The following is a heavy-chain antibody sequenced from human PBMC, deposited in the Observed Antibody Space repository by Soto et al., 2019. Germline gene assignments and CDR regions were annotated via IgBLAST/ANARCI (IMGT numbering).Heavy chain of an antibody. CDR2: INVDKGNT. V-gene: IGHV1-3*01. J-gene: IGHJ4*02. Sequence: VKVSCKASGYTFTNYAIHWVRQAPGQRPEWMGWINVDKGNTKHSQRFQGRVTITRDAYASRAYMELSSLRSEDTAVYYCARDPAAAAYYFDSWGQGTLVTVSS. CDR1: GYTFTNYA. D-gene: IGHD6-13*01. CDR3: ARDPAAAAYYFDS.